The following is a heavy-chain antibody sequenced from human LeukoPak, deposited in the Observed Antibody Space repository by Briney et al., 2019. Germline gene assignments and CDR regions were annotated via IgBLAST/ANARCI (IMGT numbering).Heavy chain of an antibody. Sequence: GGSLRLSCAASGFTFSSYAMSWVRQAPGKGLEWVSAISGSGGSTYYADSVKGRFTISRDNSENTLYLQMNSLRAEDTAVYYCAKDFQFTPPLLGFDYWGQGTLVTVSS. CDR1: GFTFSSYA. CDR3: AKDFQFTPPLLGFDY. D-gene: IGHD3-16*01. CDR2: ISGSGGST. J-gene: IGHJ4*02. V-gene: IGHV3-23*01.